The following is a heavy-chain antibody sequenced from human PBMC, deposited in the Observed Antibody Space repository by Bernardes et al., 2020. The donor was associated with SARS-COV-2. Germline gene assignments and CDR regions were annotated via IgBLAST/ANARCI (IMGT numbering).Heavy chain of an antibody. CDR3: AKGGEMATTFDY. CDR2: ISWNSGSI. D-gene: IGHD5-12*01. Sequence: GGSLRLSCAASGFTFDDYAMHWVRQAPGKGLEWVSGISWNSGSIGYADSVKGRFTISRDNAKNSLYLQMNSLRAEDTALYYCAKGGEMATTFDYWGQGTLVTVSS. J-gene: IGHJ4*02. V-gene: IGHV3-9*01. CDR1: GFTFDDYA.